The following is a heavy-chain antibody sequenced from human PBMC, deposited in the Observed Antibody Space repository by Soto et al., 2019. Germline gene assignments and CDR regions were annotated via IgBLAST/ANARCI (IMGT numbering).Heavy chain of an antibody. CDR2: IRGDGSTT. V-gene: IGHV3-64*01. CDR1: GFTFSSYD. D-gene: IGHD1-26*01. J-gene: IGHJ3*02. Sequence: PGGSLRLSCVASGFTFSSYDMHWVRQAPGKGLEYVSSIRGDGSTTYYGNSVKGRFTISRDNAKNSLYLQMNSLTAEDMAMYYCAGRIFDIWGQGTTVTVTS. CDR3: AGRIFDI.